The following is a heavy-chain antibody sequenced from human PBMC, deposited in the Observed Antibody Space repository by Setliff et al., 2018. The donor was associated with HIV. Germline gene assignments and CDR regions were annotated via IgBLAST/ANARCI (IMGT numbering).Heavy chain of an antibody. V-gene: IGHV3-49*04. CDR1: GFTFGDYA. CDR2: IRSKAFRGTT. D-gene: IGHD3-22*01. CDR3: TRCPNYSDGGGYYCHFDQ. J-gene: IGHJ4*02. Sequence: QPGGSLRLSCTASGFTFGDYAMSWVRQAPGKGLEWVGFIRSKAFRGTTEYAASVKGRFSISRDDSKSIAYLQLNSLKTEDTAVYFCTRCPNYSDGGGYYCHFDQWGQGTLVTVSS.